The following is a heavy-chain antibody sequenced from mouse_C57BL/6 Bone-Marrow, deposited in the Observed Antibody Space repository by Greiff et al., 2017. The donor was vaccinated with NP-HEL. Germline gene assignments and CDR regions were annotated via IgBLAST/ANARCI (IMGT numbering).Heavy chain of an antibody. CDR1: GFTFSDYG. Sequence: DVMLVESGGGLVKPGGSLKLSCAASGFTFSDYGMHWVRQAPEKGLEWVAYISSGSSTIYYADTVKGRFTISRDNAKNTLFLQMTSLRSEDTAMYYCASEPIYYGSRDWYFDVWGTGTTVTVSS. J-gene: IGHJ1*03. CDR3: ASEPIYYGSRDWYFDV. D-gene: IGHD1-1*01. V-gene: IGHV5-17*01. CDR2: ISSGSSTI.